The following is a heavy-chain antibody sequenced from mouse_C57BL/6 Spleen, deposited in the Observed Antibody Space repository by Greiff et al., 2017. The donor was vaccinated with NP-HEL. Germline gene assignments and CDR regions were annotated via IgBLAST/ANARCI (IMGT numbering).Heavy chain of an antibody. CDR3: AVYDGYRGYFDY. CDR2: IDPSDSYT. D-gene: IGHD2-3*01. V-gene: IGHV1-59*01. J-gene: IGHJ2*01. Sequence: VQLQQPGAELVRPGTSVKLSCKASGYTFTSYWMHWVKQRPGQGLEWIGVIDPSDSYTNYNQKFKGKATLTVDTSSSTAYMQLSSLTSEDSAVYYCAVYDGYRGYFDYWGQGTTLTVSS. CDR1: GYTFTSYW.